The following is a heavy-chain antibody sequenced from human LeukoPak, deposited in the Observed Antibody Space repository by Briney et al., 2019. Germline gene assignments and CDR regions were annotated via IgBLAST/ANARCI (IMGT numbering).Heavy chain of an antibody. D-gene: IGHD5-18*01. CDR1: GFTVSSNY. CDR3: AREGSYDYYFDY. Sequence: GGSLRLSCAASGFTVSSNYMSWVRQAPGQGLEWVALISFDGSYGYYGDSVKGRFTISRDNSKNTLYLQMHSLRGDDTALYYCAREGSYDYYFDYWGQGTLLTVSS. CDR2: ISFDGSYG. J-gene: IGHJ4*02. V-gene: IGHV3-30*03.